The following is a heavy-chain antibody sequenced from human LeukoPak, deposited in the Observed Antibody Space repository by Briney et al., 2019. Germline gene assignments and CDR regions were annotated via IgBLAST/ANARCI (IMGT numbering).Heavy chain of an antibody. D-gene: IGHD5-12*01. Sequence: GGSLRLSCAASGFTFSNYWMSWVRQAPGKGLEWVANIKQDGSEKYYVDSVKGRFTISRDNAKNSLYLQMNSLRAEDTAVHHCARGGGGYVGFDYWGQGTLVTVSS. J-gene: IGHJ4*02. CDR3: ARGGGGYVGFDY. V-gene: IGHV3-7*03. CDR1: GFTFSNYW. CDR2: IKQDGSEK.